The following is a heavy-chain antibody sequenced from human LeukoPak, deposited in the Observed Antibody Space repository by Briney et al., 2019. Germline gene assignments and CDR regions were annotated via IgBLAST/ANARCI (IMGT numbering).Heavy chain of an antibody. D-gene: IGHD3-16*02. Sequence: EPSQTLSLTCTVSGGSMSSAGYYWTWFRQPAGKGLEWVGRVFLSGNTDYSPSLKSRLTISINRSTNQISLTLRSVTAADTAVYYCARLGAGGVIVYWGQGTLVTVSS. CDR3: ARLGAGGVIVY. CDR2: VFLSGNT. J-gene: IGHJ4*02. CDR1: GGSMSSAGYY. V-gene: IGHV4-61*02.